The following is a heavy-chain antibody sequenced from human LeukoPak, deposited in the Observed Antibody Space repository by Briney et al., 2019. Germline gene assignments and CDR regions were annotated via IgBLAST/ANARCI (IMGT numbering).Heavy chain of an antibody. CDR2: ISGSGGST. CDR3: AKDRTWGYTDY. D-gene: IGHD3-16*02. Sequence: GGSLRLSCAASGFTFSSYAMSWVRQAPGKGLEWVSAISGSGGSTYYADSVKGRFTISRDNSKNTLHLQMNSMTADATAVYYCAKDRTWGYTDYWGQGTLVTVSS. CDR1: GFTFSSYA. V-gene: IGHV3-23*01. J-gene: IGHJ4*02.